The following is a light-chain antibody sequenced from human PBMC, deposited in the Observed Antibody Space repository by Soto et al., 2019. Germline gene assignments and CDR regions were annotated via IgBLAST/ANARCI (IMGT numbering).Light chain of an antibody. V-gene: IGKV1-5*01. CDR3: KQYTLYPWT. CDR1: QNIERW. CDR2: DAS. Sequence: IQMTQSPATLSASEVDRVAITCRASQNIERWLAWYQQKPGKAPKLLIYDASSLESGVPSRFSGSGSGTEFTLTITSLQPDDFATYYCKQYTLYPWTFGQGTKVDIK. J-gene: IGKJ1*01.